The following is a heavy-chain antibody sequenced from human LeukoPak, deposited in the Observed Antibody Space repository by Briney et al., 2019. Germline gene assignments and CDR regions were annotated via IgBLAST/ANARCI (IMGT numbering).Heavy chain of an antibody. J-gene: IGHJ4*02. D-gene: IGHD1-20*01. CDR1: GFTFSDYY. CDR3: ARPLSGTTDFDY. Sequence: PGGSLRLSCAASGFTFSDYYMTWIRRAPGKGLEWVSYISSSSGFTKYADSVRGRFTISRDNAKKSLYLQMNSLRAEDTAVYYCARPLSGTTDFDYWGQGTLVTVSS. CDR2: ISSSSGFT. V-gene: IGHV3-11*06.